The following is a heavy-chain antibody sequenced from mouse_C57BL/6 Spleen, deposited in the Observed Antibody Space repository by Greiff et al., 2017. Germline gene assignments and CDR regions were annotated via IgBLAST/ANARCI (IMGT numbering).Heavy chain of an antibody. V-gene: IGHV2-9-1*01. CDR3: ARDGYYVKDGFAY. CDR1: GFSLTSYA. J-gene: IGHJ3*01. Sequence: VKLVESGPGLVAPSQSLSITCTVSGFSLTSYAISWVRQPPGKGLEWLGVIGTGGGTNYYSALKSRLSISKDNTKSQVFLKMNSLQTDDTARYYCARDGYYVKDGFAYWGQGTLVTVSA. D-gene: IGHD2-3*01. CDR2: IGTGGGT.